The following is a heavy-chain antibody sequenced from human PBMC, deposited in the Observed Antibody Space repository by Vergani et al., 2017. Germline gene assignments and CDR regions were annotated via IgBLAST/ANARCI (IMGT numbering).Heavy chain of an antibody. CDR1: GFTFSSYT. D-gene: IGHD2-21*02. Sequence: EVQLVESGGGLVKPGGSLRLSCAASGFTFSSYTMNWVRQAPGKGLEWGSSIISSSNYIYYADSLQGRFTTSRDNAKNSLYLQKNSLRAADTAVYYCTRAGTYCGGDCYPDYYYYYGMDVWGQGTTVTVSS. V-gene: IGHV3-21*01. J-gene: IGHJ6*02. CDR3: TRAGTYCGGDCYPDYYYYYGMDV. CDR2: IISSSNYI.